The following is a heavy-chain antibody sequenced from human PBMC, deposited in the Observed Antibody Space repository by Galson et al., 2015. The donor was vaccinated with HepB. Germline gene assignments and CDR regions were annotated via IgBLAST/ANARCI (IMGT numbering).Heavy chain of an antibody. CDR2: IDPSDSNT. D-gene: IGHD2-2*01. Sequence: QSGAEVKKPGESLRISCKTSGYSFTTYWISWVRQMPGKGLEWMGRIDPSDSNTNYSPSFEGHVTISVDKSISTAYLQWSSMKASDTAMYYCARGSLGYCTGTTCEQHWGQGTLIIVSS. J-gene: IGHJ1*01. V-gene: IGHV5-10-1*01. CDR3: ARGSLGYCTGTTCEQH. CDR1: GYSFTTYW.